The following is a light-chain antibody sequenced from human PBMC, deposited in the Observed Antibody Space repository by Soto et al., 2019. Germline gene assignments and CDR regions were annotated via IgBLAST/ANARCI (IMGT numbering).Light chain of an antibody. J-gene: IGKJ1*01. CDR2: GAS. CDR3: KDSTSYPSR. V-gene: IGKV1-5*01. CDR1: QSIRSS. Sequence: EIRANMSPATLSATVRDRDTFPCRASQSIRSSLAWYQQKPGKAPSLLISGASTLESGVPSRFSGSPLSGSASGTAFSLTIFILQPDDFTPYCSKDSTSYPSRFCQGTKVAI.